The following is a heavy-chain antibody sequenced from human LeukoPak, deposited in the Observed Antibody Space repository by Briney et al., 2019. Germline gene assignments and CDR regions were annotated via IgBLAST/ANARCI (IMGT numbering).Heavy chain of an antibody. CDR1: GFTFSSYS. J-gene: IGHJ6*02. Sequence: GGSLRLSCAASGFTFSSYSMNWVRQAPGKGLEWVSYISSSSSTIYYADSVKGRFTISRDNAKNSLYLQMNSLRAEDTAVYYCASSDPDYYYSYGMDVWGQGTTVTVSS. CDR2: ISSSSSTI. V-gene: IGHV3-48*01. CDR3: ASSDPDYYYSYGMDV. D-gene: IGHD3-10*01.